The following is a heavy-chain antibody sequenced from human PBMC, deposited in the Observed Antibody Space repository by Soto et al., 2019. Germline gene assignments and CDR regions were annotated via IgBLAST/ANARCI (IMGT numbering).Heavy chain of an antibody. CDR3: ASPHDPHSYYYGMDV. V-gene: IGHV3-30-3*01. Sequence: QVQLVESGGGVVQPGRSLRLSCAASGFTFSSYAMHWVRQAPGKGLEWVAVISYDGSNKYYADSVKGRFTISRDNSKNTLYLQMNSLRAEDTAVYYCASPHDPHSYYYGMDVWGQGTTVTVSS. CDR1: GFTFSSYA. J-gene: IGHJ6*02. CDR2: ISYDGSNK.